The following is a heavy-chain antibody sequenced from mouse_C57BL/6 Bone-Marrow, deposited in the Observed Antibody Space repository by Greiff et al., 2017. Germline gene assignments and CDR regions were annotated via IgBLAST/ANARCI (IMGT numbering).Heavy chain of an antibody. V-gene: IGHV1-66*01. J-gene: IGHJ2*01. CDR3: ARGDDYPFDY. D-gene: IGHD2-4*01. CDR1: GYSFKSYY. Sequence: VQLQESGPELVKPGASVKISCKASGYSFKSYYIHWVKQRPGQGLEWIGWIYPGSGNTKYNEKFKGKATLTADKSSSTAYMELRSLTSEDSAVYFCARGDDYPFDYWGQGTTLTVSS. CDR2: IYPGSGNT.